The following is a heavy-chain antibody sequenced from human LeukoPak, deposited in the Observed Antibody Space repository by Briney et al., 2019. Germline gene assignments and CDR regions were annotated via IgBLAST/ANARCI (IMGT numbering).Heavy chain of an antibody. V-gene: IGHV4-39*01. D-gene: IGHD6-19*01. CDR1: GGSISSSSYY. CDR2: IYYSGST. Sequence: SETLSHTCTVSGGSISSSSYYWGWIRQPPGKGLEWIGSIYYSGSTYYNPSLKSRVTISVDTSKNQFSLKLSSVTPADTAVYYCARLSRNPGYSSGWPYFDYWRQGTLVTVSS. CDR3: ARLSRNPGYSSGWPYFDY. J-gene: IGHJ4*02.